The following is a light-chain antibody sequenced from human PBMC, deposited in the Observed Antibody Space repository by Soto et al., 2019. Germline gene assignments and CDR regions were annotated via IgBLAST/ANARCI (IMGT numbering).Light chain of an antibody. CDR2: EAS. J-gene: IGKJ1*01. CDR3: QQYALDAT. Sequence: DIQMTQSPSTLSASVGDRVTITCRASRSISNWLAWYQQKPGKAPNLLLYEASSLESGVPSRFSGTGSGTEFTLTISTLQPDDFATYYCQQYALDATFGQGTKVEIK. CDR1: RSISNW. V-gene: IGKV1-5*03.